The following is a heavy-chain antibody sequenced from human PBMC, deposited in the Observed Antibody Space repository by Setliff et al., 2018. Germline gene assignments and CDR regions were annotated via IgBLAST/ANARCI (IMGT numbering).Heavy chain of an antibody. CDR1: GGAMTSYY. CDR2: ICRGSNT. V-gene: IGHV4-4*07. Sequence: PSETLSLTCTVSGGAMTSYYWSWIRQPAGKGLEWIGRICSSENTIGRICRGSNTHYNPSLQSRVTMSLDTSTNQFSLRLSSVTAADTAVYYCARTSRDGATYMDVWGKGTTVTVSS. J-gene: IGHJ6*03. CDR3: ARTSRDGATYMDV. D-gene: IGHD3-10*01.